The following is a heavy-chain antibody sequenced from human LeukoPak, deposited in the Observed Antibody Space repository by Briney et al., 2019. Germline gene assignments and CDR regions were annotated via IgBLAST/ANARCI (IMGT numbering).Heavy chain of an antibody. J-gene: IGHJ4*02. CDR2: IYYSGST. D-gene: IGHD4-17*01. CDR3: ARRGYGDLPFDY. Sequence: KPSETLSLTCTVSGGSISSGDYYWSWIRQPPGKGLEWIGYIYYSGSTYYNPSLKSRVTISVDTSKNQFSLKLSSVTAADTAVYYCARRGYGDLPFDYWGQGTLVTVSS. CDR1: GGSISSGDYY. V-gene: IGHV4-30-4*01.